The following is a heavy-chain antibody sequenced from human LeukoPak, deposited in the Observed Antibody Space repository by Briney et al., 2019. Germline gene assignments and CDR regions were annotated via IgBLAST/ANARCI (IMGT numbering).Heavy chain of an antibody. CDR1: GYSLRDYG. Sequence: PGGSLRLSCAASGYSLRDYGMHWVRQAPGKGLEWVAVIWNDGSKTYYADSVKGRFTISRDDSKNTLYLQMNSLRAEDTAVYYCSTVDYWGQGTLVTVSS. V-gene: IGHV3-33*01. J-gene: IGHJ4*02. CDR2: IWNDGSKT. CDR3: STVDY.